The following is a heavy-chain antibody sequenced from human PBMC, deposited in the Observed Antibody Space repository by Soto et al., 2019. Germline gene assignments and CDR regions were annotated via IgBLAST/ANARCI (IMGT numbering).Heavy chain of an antibody. D-gene: IGHD6-19*01. Sequence: ASVKVSCKVSGYTLTELSMHWVRQAPGKGLEWMGGFDPEDGETIYAQKFQGRVTMTEDTSTDTAYMELSSLRSEDTAVYYCATDTIAVAGFDYWGQGTLVTVS. J-gene: IGHJ4*02. CDR1: GYTLTELS. CDR2: FDPEDGET. V-gene: IGHV1-24*01. CDR3: ATDTIAVAGFDY.